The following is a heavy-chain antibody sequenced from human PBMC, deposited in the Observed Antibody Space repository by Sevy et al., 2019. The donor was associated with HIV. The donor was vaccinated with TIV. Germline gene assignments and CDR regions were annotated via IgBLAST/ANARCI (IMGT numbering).Heavy chain of an antibody. CDR3: ARGTSGTFGL. Sequence: GGSLRLSCAASGVTLRTYWMHWVRQVPGKGLMWVSRINTDSQITSFADSVKGRFTISRDNAKNTLYLQMVSLRVEDTAVYFCARGTSGTFGLWGQGTLVTVSS. J-gene: IGHJ4*02. V-gene: IGHV3-74*01. D-gene: IGHD1-26*01. CDR1: GVTLRTYW. CDR2: INTDSQIT.